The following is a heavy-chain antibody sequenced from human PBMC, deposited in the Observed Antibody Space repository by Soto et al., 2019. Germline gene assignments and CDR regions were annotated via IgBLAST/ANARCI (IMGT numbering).Heavy chain of an antibody. J-gene: IGHJ4*02. D-gene: IGHD3-22*01. CDR3: ARDPHYYDTTGYFLDY. V-gene: IGHV1-3*01. CDR2: INGDNGNT. CDR1: GYTFSTYA. Sequence: ASVKVSCKASGYTFSTYAMHWVRQAPGQRLEWMGWINGDNGNTRYSQKFQGRVTITRDTSASTAYMELSSLRSEDTAVYYCARDPHYYDTTGYFLDYGGQGPRVPVSS.